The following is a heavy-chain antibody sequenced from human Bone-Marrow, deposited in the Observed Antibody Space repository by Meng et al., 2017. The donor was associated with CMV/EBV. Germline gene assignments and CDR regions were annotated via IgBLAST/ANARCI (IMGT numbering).Heavy chain of an antibody. V-gene: IGHV1-2*02. CDR1: GTTVTDYY. CDR2: INPNDDT. D-gene: IGHD6-19*01. J-gene: IGHJ4*02. CDR3: ARSSGWSRFDY. Sequence: GQLVTYGAEVKKPGASVKVSCKAAGTTVTDYYIHWVRQAPGQWLEWMGWINPNDDTNYAQNFQGRVTMTRDMSINTVYMELSRLTSDDTAVYYCARSSGWSRFDYWGLGTLVTVSS.